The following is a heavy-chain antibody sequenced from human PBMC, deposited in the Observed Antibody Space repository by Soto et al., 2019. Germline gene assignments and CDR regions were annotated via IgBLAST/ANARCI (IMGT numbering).Heavy chain of an antibody. Sequence: QVQLVQSGAEVKKPGSSVKVSCKASGGTFSSYTISWLRLARGQGLEWMGRIIPILGIANYAQKFQGRVTITADKSTSTAYMELSSLRSEDTAVYYCATSEMATMEGLDYWGQGTLVTVSS. CDR2: IIPILGIA. CDR3: ATSEMATMEGLDY. V-gene: IGHV1-69*02. CDR1: GGTFSSYT. J-gene: IGHJ4*02. D-gene: IGHD5-12*01.